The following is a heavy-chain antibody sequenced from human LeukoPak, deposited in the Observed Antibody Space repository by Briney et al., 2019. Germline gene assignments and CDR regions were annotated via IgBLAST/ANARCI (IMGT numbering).Heavy chain of an antibody. CDR1: GFTFSSYW. V-gene: IGHV3-74*01. CDR3: ARGRPHGNDY. Sequence: GGSLRLSCAASGFTFSSYWMNWVRQAPGKGLVWVSRIASDGSSTTYADSVKGRFCISRDNAKNTLYLQMNSLRVEDTAVYYCARGRPHGNDYWGQGTLVTVSS. D-gene: IGHD4-23*01. J-gene: IGHJ4*02. CDR2: IASDGSST.